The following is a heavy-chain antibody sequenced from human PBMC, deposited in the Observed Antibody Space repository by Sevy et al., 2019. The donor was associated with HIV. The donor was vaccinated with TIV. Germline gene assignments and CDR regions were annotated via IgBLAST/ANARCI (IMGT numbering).Heavy chain of an antibody. Sequence: GGSLRLSCVASGFTFSSYEMNWVRQAPGKGLEWVSHISTSGSIIHYEDSVKGRFTISRDNAKNSLYLQMNSLRADDTAVYYCAREDGSRQYFQYWGHGTLVTVSS. CDR2: ISTSGSII. CDR1: GFTFSSYE. J-gene: IGHJ1*01. D-gene: IGHD6-13*01. CDR3: AREDGSRQYFQY. V-gene: IGHV3-48*03.